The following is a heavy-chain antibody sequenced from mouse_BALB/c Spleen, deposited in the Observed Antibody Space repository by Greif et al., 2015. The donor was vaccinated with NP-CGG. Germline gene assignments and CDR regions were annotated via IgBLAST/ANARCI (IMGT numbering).Heavy chain of an antibody. V-gene: IGHV14-3*02. CDR3: PNAYYKSLWFAY. Sequence: EVQLQQSGAELVKPGASVKLCCTPSGFNIKDTYMHWVKQRPEQGLEWIGRIDPANANPKYDPKFQGKATITPDASSNTTYLQLSGLTSEDATLYKSPNAYYKSLWFAYWEQGTLVTVSA. CDR1: GFNIKDTY. J-gene: IGHJ3*01. D-gene: IGHD2-12*01. CDR2: IDPANANP.